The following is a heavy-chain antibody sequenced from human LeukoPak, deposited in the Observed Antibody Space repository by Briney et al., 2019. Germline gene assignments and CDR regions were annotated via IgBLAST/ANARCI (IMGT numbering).Heavy chain of an antibody. V-gene: IGHV1-8*03. CDR3: ARGTKIAVAGTSQRKKFDF. D-gene: IGHD6-19*01. J-gene: IGHJ4*02. CDR1: GYTFTSFD. Sequence: GASVKVSCKASGYTFTSFDINWVRQATGQGLEWMGWMNPNSGNTGYAQKFQGRVTITRNTSIDTACMELSSLRSEDTAVYYCARGTKIAVAGTSQRKKFDFWGQGTLVTVSS. CDR2: MNPNSGNT.